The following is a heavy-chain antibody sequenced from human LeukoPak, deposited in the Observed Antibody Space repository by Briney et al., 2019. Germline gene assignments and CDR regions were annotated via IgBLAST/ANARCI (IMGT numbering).Heavy chain of an antibody. J-gene: IGHJ4*02. CDR2: ISPYNGNT. CDR3: ARDLDSGGTTFRALNY. V-gene: IGHV1-18*04. Sequence: GASVKVSCKASGYTFTGYGIIWVRQAPGQGPEWMGWISPYNGNTNYAQKFQGRVTMTTDTSTTTTYMELRSLRSDDTAVYYCARDLDSGGTTFRALNYWGQGTLVTVSS. CDR1: GYTFTGYG. D-gene: IGHD1-14*01.